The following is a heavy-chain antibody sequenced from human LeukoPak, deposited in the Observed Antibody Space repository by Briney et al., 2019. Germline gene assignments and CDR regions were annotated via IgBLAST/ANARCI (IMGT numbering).Heavy chain of an antibody. Sequence: QPGRSLRLSCAASGFTFSSYAMHWVRQAPGKGLEWVAVISYDGSNKYYADSVNGRFTISRDNSKNTLYLQMNSLRAEDTAVYYCARDSADVLLWFGEHSNWFDPWGQGTLVTVSS. D-gene: IGHD3-10*01. CDR3: ARDSADVLLWFGEHSNWFDP. J-gene: IGHJ5*02. CDR1: GFTFSSYA. V-gene: IGHV3-30-3*01. CDR2: ISYDGSNK.